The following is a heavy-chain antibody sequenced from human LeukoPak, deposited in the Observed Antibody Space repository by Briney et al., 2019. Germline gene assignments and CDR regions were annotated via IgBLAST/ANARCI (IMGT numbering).Heavy chain of an antibody. V-gene: IGHV3-30*02. CDR2: IRYDGSNK. Sequence: GGSLRLSCAASGFTFSSYGMHWVRQAPGKGLEWVAFIRYDGSNKYYADSVKGRFTISRDNSKNTLYLQMNSLRSDDTAVYYCARDSRGKVVPAATDYWGQGTLVTVSS. J-gene: IGHJ4*02. CDR1: GFTFSSYG. CDR3: ARDSRGKVVPAATDY. D-gene: IGHD2-2*01.